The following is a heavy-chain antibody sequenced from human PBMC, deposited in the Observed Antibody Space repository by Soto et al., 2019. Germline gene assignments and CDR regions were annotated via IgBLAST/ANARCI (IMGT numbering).Heavy chain of an antibody. CDR3: ARVLRGVVNWFDP. CDR1: GDTFTNFG. CDR2: IAAYNSNK. D-gene: IGHD3-10*01. V-gene: IGHV1-18*01. Sequence: ASVKVSCKTSGDTFTNFGLSWVRQAPGQGLEWMGWIAAYNSNKNYAQKFQGRLTLTTDTSTSTGYMELKSLEYDDTAVYYCARVLRGVVNWFDPWGQGTLVTVSS. J-gene: IGHJ5*02.